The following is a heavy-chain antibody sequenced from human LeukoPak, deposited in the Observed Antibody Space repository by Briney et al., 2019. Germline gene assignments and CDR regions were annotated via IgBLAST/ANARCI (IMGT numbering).Heavy chain of an antibody. CDR3: ARGSKITMVRGVTHPFDY. CDR2: INHSGST. CDR1: GGSFSGYY. V-gene: IGHV4-34*01. Sequence: SETLSLTCAVYGGSFSGYYWSWIRQPPGKGLEWIGEINHSGSTNYNPSLKSRVTISVDTSKNQFSLKLSSVTAADTAVYYCARGSKITMVRGVTHPFDYWGQGTLVTVSS. D-gene: IGHD3-10*01. J-gene: IGHJ4*02.